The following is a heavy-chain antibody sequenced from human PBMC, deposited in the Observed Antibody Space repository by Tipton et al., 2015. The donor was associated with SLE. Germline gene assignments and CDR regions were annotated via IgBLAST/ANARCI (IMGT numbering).Heavy chain of an antibody. CDR1: GGSIISGGYY. Sequence: TLSLTCTVSGGSIISGGYYWSWIRQHPGKGLEWIGYIYYSGSTYYNPSLKRRVTISVDTSKNQFSLKLSAVTAADTAVYYCARDISSWGFDYWGQGTLVTVSS. CDR2: IYYSGST. J-gene: IGHJ4*02. V-gene: IGHV4-31*03. CDR3: ARDISSWGFDY. D-gene: IGHD6-6*01.